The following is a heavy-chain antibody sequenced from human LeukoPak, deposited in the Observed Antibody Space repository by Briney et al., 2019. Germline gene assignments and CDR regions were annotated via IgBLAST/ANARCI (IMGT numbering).Heavy chain of an antibody. Sequence: SETLSLTCAVYGGSFSGYNWSCIRQTPGKVLEWTGEISHSEGAKYKPSLKSRVTISVTLSKNQFSLDLSSVTAADTGVYYCARGQPPYSAGSTYYAGGFYYYDNWGQRTLVTVSS. CDR2: ISHSEGA. D-gene: IGHD1-7*01. CDR1: GGSFSGYN. CDR3: ARGQPPYSAGSTYYAGGFYYYDN. V-gene: IGHV4-34*01. J-gene: IGHJ4*02.